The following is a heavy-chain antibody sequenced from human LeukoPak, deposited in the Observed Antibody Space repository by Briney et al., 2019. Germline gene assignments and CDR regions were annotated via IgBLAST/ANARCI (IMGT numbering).Heavy chain of an antibody. CDR1: GFIFTSYA. J-gene: IGHJ4*02. Sequence: GGSLRLSCAASGFIFTSYAMTWVRQAPGKGLEWVSTVIGTGGSTYYADSAKGRFTISRDNSKYTVDLQINSLRAEHTATYYCAKDRLGGIYKSHDSWGQGTLVTVSS. CDR2: VIGTGGST. CDR3: AKDRLGGIYKSHDS. D-gene: IGHD5-12*01. V-gene: IGHV3-23*01.